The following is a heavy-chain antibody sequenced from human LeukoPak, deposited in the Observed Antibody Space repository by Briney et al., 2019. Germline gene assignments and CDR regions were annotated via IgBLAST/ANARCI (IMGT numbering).Heavy chain of an antibody. J-gene: IGHJ4*02. CDR1: GGSISRYY. Sequence: SETLSLTCTVSGGSISRYYWSWIRQPPGKGLEWNGYIYYSGSTNYNPSLKSRVTISVDTSKNQFSLKLSSVTAADTAVYYCARGFRGYSYGLDYWGPGTLVTVSS. CDR2: IYYSGST. CDR3: ARGFRGYSYGLDY. D-gene: IGHD5-18*01. V-gene: IGHV4-59*01.